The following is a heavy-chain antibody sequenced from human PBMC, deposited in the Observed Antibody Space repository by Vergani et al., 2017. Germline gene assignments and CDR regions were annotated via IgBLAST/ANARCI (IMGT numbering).Heavy chain of an antibody. Sequence: EVQLVESGGGLVQPGRSLRLSCAASGFTFDDYAMHWVRQAPGKGLEWVSGISWNSGSIGYADSVKGRFTISRDNAKNSLYLQMNSLRAEDTTLYYCAKALRAPVTYYYYGMDVWGQGTTVTVSS. J-gene: IGHJ6*02. D-gene: IGHD4-11*01. V-gene: IGHV3-9*01. CDR3: AKALRAPVTYYYYGMDV. CDR2: ISWNSGSI. CDR1: GFTFDDYA.